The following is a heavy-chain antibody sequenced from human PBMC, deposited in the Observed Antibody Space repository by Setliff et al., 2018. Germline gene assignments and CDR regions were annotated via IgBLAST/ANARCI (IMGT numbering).Heavy chain of an antibody. V-gene: IGHV1-18*01. CDR3: ARDAFKIHYYDSTSYYYGDAFDL. Sequence: ASVKVSCKASGYTFTTYGVSWVRQAPGQGLEWMGWISPYNDNTHYAQKFQGRVTMTTDTSTSTAYMELRSLRSDDTAMYFCARDAFKIHYYDSTSYYYGDAFDLWGQGTVVTVSS. CDR1: GYTFTTYG. CDR2: ISPYNDNT. D-gene: IGHD3-22*01. J-gene: IGHJ3*01.